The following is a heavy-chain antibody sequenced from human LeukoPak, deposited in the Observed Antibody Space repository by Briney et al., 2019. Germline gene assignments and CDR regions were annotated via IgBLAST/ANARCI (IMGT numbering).Heavy chain of an antibody. CDR1: GASISSGSYY. V-gene: IGHV4-61*02. Sequence: SETLSLTCTVSGASISSGSYYWSWIRQPAGKGLEWIGRIYTSGSTTYNPSLKSRVTISVDTSKNQFSLKLSSVTAADTAVYYCARDGGNFDIDYWGQGTLVTVSS. CDR3: ARDGGNFDIDY. D-gene: IGHD4-23*01. CDR2: IYTSGST. J-gene: IGHJ4*02.